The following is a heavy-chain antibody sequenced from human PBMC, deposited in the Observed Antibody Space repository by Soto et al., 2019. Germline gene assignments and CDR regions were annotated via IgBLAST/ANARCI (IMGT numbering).Heavy chain of an antibody. CDR3: ARLVYDTRLNYMYFDF. Sequence: SEPLSLPCSVSGVSLTSGNWCTGVRQFRQRGLEYIGEIFHDGTANYYPSFERRVAMSVDTSRNQFSLKLTSVTAADTAVYFCARLVYDTRLNYMYFDFWGPGTLVTVSS. V-gene: IGHV4-4*02. J-gene: IGHJ4*02. CDR2: IFHDGTA. CDR1: GVSLTSGNW. D-gene: IGHD3-10*01.